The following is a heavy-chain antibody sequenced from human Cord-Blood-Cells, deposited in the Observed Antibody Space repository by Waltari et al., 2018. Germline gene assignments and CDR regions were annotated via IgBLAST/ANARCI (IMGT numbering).Heavy chain of an antibody. V-gene: IGHV4-4*07. CDR2: IYTSGST. CDR1: GGSISSYY. CDR3: ARGGYYYDSSGYYFDY. Sequence: QVQLQESGPGLVKPSETLSLTCTVSGGSISSYYWSWIRQPAGKGLEWIGRIYTSGSTNYNPSLKSRVTMSVDTFKNQFSLKLSSVTAADTAVYYCARGGYYYDSSGYYFDYWGQGTLVTVSS. J-gene: IGHJ4*02. D-gene: IGHD3-22*01.